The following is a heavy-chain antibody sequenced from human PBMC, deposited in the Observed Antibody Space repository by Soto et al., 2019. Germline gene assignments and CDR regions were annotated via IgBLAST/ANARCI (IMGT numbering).Heavy chain of an antibody. CDR2: IIPIFGTA. D-gene: IGHD1-26*01. CDR3: ARGGYSGSFFPRGAFDY. V-gene: IGHV1-69*13. Sequence: ASVKVSCKASGGTFSSYAISWVRQAPGQGLEWMGGIIPIFGTANYAQKFQGRVTITADESTSTAYMELSSLRSEDTAVYYCARGGYSGSFFPRGAFDYWGQGTLVTVSS. J-gene: IGHJ4*02. CDR1: GGTFSSYA.